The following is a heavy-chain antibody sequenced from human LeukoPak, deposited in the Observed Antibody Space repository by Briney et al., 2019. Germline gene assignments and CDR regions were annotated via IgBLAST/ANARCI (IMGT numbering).Heavy chain of an antibody. CDR2: INSDGSST. D-gene: IGHD6-25*01. CDR1: GFTFSSYW. CDR3: ARGHPKAAYYYYYYMDV. J-gene: IGHJ6*03. V-gene: IGHV3-74*01. Sequence: GGSLTLSCAASGFTFSSYWMHWVRQAPGKGLVWVSRINSDGSSTSYADSVKGRFTISRDNAKNTRYLQMNSLRAEDTAVYYCARGHPKAAYYYYYYMDVRGKGTTVTVSS.